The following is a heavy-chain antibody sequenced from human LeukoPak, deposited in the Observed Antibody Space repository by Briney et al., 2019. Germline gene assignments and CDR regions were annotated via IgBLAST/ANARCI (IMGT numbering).Heavy chain of an antibody. J-gene: IGHJ4*02. Sequence: SVKVSCKASGGTFSSYAISWVRQAPGQGLEWMGGIIPIFGTANYAQKFQGRVTITADESSSTAYMELSSLRSEDTAVYYCARENYYGSGSYYMGWGQGTLVTVSS. CDR2: IIPIFGTA. CDR1: GGTFSSYA. V-gene: IGHV1-69*13. D-gene: IGHD3-10*01. CDR3: ARENYYGSGSYYMG.